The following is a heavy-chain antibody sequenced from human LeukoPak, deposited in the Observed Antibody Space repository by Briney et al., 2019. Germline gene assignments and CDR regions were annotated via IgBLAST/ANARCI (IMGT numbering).Heavy chain of an antibody. CDR1: GYTFTDYC. V-gene: IGHV1-2*02. Sequence: GASVKVSCKASGYTFTDYCIHWVRQATGQGLEWMGWINPNSGGTNYAQKFQGRVTMTRDTSISTAYMELSRLRSDDPALYYCARGRYCSSTSYSDFDYWGQGTLVTVSS. CDR3: ARGRYCSSTSYSDFDY. J-gene: IGHJ4*02. CDR2: INPNSGGT. D-gene: IGHD2-2*01.